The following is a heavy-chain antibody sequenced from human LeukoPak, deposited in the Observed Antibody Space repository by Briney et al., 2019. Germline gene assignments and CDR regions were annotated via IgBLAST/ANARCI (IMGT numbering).Heavy chain of an antibody. V-gene: IGHV3-13*01. Sequence: GGSLRLSCAASGFTFSSYDVHWVRQAPGKGLEWVSAIGTAGDTYYPGSVKGRFTISRENAKNSLYLQMNSLRAGDTAVYYCARVSGGGELPDYWGQGTLVTVSS. J-gene: IGHJ4*02. CDR3: ARVSGGGELPDY. CDR2: IGTAGDT. D-gene: IGHD1-26*01. CDR1: GFTFSSYD.